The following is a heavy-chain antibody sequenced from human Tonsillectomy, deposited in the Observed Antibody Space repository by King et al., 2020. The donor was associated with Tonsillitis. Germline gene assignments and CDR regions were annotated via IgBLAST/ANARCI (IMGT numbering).Heavy chain of an antibody. V-gene: IGHV3-30*18. D-gene: IGHD6-13*01. CDR3: AKEIAAAGDSYYSYGMDV. CDR1: GFSVRNYG. J-gene: IGHJ6*02. CDR2: IPYDGSKK. Sequence: VQLVESGGGVVHPGRSLRLSFAASGFSVRNYGIHWFRRAPGKGLEGVANIPYDGSKKYYADCVKGRFTGSRENSKNTLYLQMNSLRGEDTAVYYCAKEIAAAGDSYYSYGMDVWGQGTAVTVSS.